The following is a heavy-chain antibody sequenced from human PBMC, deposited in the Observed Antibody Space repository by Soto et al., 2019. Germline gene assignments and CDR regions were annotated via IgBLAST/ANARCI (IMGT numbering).Heavy chain of an antibody. V-gene: IGHV3-48*02. CDR1: GLTFSSYG. CDR2: ISSSSRTT. J-gene: IGHJ4*02. D-gene: IGHD6-19*01. CDR3: AREISVAGGHFDY. Sequence: GGSLRLSCTASGLTFSSYGMNWVRQAPGKGLEWVSSISSSSRTTYYAESVKGRFTISRDNAKNSLYLQMNSLRDEDTAVYYCAREISVAGGHFDYWGQGTLVTVSS.